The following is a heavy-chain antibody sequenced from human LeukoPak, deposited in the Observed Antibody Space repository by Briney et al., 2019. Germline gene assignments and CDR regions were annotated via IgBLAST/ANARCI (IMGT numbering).Heavy chain of an antibody. CDR2: IRYDGSNK. V-gene: IGHV3-30*02. D-gene: IGHD3-22*01. J-gene: IGHJ4*02. CDR3: AKGKGATMSLDY. Sequence: GGSLRLSCAASGFTFSNAWMSWVRQAPGKGLEWVAFIRYDGSNKYYADSVKGRFTISRDNSKNTLYLQMNSLRAEDTAVHYCAKGKGATMSLDYWGQGTLVTVSS. CDR1: GFTFSNAW.